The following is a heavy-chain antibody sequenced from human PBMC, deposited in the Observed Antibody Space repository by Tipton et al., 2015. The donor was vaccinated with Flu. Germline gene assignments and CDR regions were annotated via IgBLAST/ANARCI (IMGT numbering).Heavy chain of an antibody. CDR1: GGSISTTNYY. D-gene: IGHD1-26*01. Sequence: TLSLTCTVSGGSISTTNYYWGWVRQPPGKGLEWIGNIYYSGSTYYNPSLKSRVTMSLDTSKSQFSLNLTSVTAADTALYYCARGHVSYGYYFYSYTVDVWGQGTTVTVSS. CDR2: IYYSGST. CDR3: ARGHVSYGYYFYSYTVDV. V-gene: IGHV4-39*07. J-gene: IGHJ6*02.